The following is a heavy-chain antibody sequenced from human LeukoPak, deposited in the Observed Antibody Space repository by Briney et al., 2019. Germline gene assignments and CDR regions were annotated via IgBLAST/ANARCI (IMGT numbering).Heavy chain of an antibody. CDR3: ARVVTYYDIYGYMDV. D-gene: IGHD3-9*01. CDR2: IYHSGST. J-gene: IGHJ6*03. CDR1: GGSISSGGYY. Sequence: PSETLSLTCTVSGGSISSGGYYWIWIRQPPGKGLEWIGYIYHSGSTYYNPSLKSRVTISVDRSKNQFSLKLSSVTAADTAVYYCARVVTYYDIYGYMDVWGKGTTVTVSS. V-gene: IGHV4-30-2*01.